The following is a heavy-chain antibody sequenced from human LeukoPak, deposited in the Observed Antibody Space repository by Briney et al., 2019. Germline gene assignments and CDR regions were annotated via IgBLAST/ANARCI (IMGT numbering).Heavy chain of an antibody. J-gene: IGHJ3*02. CDR1: GFTFSSYS. V-gene: IGHV3-21*01. Sequence: KPGGSLRLSCAASGFTFSSYSMNWVRQAPGKGLEWVSSISSSSSYIYYADSVKGRFTISRDNAKNSLYLQMNSLRAEDTAVYYWARDLGGSYGGGGAFGIWGQGTMVTVSS. CDR3: ARDLGGSYGGGGAFGI. D-gene: IGHD1-26*01. CDR2: ISSSSSYI.